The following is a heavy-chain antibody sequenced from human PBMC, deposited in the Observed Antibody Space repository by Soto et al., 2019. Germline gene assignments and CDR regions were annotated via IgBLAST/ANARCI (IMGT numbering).Heavy chain of an antibody. CDR1: GFTLSSYS. J-gene: IGHJ4*02. Sequence: GSLRLSCAASGFTLSSYSMNWVRQAPGKGLEWVSYISGSSRTISYADSVKGRFTISRDNAKNSLYVQMNSLRDEDTAVYYCARGTEAFDYWGQGTLVTVSS. D-gene: IGHD4-17*01. CDR2: ISGSSRTI. V-gene: IGHV3-48*02. CDR3: ARGTEAFDY.